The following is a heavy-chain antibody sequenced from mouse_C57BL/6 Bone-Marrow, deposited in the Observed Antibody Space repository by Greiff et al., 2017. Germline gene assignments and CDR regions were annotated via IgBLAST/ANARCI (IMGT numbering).Heavy chain of an antibody. CDR2: IDPNSGGT. D-gene: IGHD1-1*01. Sequence: QVQLQQPGAELVKPGASVKLSCKASGYTFTSYWMHWVKQRPGRGLEWIGRIDPNSGGTKYNEKFKSKATLTVDKPSSTAYMQRSSLTSEDSAVYYCAREHITTVVAEGFAYWGQGTLVTVSA. J-gene: IGHJ3*01. V-gene: IGHV1-72*01. CDR1: GYTFTSYW. CDR3: AREHITTVVAEGFAY.